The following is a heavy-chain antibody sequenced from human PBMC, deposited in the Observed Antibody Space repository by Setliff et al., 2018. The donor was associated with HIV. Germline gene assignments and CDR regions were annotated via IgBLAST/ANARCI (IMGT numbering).Heavy chain of an antibody. CDR3: ARHGTWNSQRFHFDY. J-gene: IGHJ4*02. CDR2: IYSTGDT. CDR1: GGSISNFY. D-gene: IGHD1-7*01. Sequence: PSETLSLTCSVSGGSISNFYWSWIRQPPGKGLEWVGHIYSTGDTNYNPSLKSRVTLSADTSKNQLSLSLTSVTAADTAVYYCARHGTWNSQRFHFDYWGQGTPVTVSS. V-gene: IGHV4-59*08.